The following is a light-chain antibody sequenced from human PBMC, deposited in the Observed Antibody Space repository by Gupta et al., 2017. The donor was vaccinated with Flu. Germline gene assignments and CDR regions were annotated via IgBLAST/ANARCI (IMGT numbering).Light chain of an antibody. Sequence: QSVLTQTLSVSGTPGQPVTLSCTGDNSNIGSGYALPWYQQPPGTAPKLLSSGNNTRPSGVPDRFAVSKSDTSASLAIAGLQAEDEADYYCQSYDESLSHDVFGAGAKVTVL. J-gene: IGLJ1*01. V-gene: IGLV1-40*01. CDR2: GNN. CDR1: NSNIGSGYA. CDR3: QSYDESLSHDV.